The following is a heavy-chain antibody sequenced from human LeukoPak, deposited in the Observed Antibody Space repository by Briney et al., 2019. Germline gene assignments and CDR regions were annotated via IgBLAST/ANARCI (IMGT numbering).Heavy chain of an antibody. D-gene: IGHD3-3*01. Sequence: SETLSLTCTVSGYSIRSGFYWGWIRQPPGKGLEWIGNIYHSGITYYTPSLKSRVTISVDTSKNQFYLKLSSVTAADTAVYYCARGDSYYDFWSGYRPWFDYWGQGTLVTVSS. CDR3: ARGDSYYDFWSGYRPWFDY. CDR2: IYHSGIT. CDR1: GYSIRSGFY. V-gene: IGHV4-38-2*02. J-gene: IGHJ4*02.